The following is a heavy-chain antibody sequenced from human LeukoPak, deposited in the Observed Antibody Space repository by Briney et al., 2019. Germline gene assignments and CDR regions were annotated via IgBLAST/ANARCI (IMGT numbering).Heavy chain of an antibody. J-gene: IGHJ5*02. CDR2: INPNSGGT. CDR3: ARADYDYVWGSYRLPDP. CDR1: GYTFTGYY. D-gene: IGHD3-16*02. V-gene: IGHV1-2*02. Sequence: ASVKVSCKASGYTFTGYYMHWVRQAPGQGLEWMGWINPNSGGTNYAQKFQGRVTMTRNTSISTAYMELSSLRSEDTAVYYCARADYDYVWGSYRLPDPWGQGTLVTVSS.